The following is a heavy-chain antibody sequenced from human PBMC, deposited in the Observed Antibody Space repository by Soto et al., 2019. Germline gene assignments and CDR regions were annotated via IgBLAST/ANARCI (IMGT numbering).Heavy chain of an antibody. CDR1: GFTFSSYA. D-gene: IGHD3-10*01. J-gene: IGHJ4*02. CDR2: VSGSGGST. V-gene: IGHV3-23*01. Sequence: GGSLRLSCAASGFTFSSYAMSWVRQAPGKGLEWVSAVSGSGGSTYYADSVKGRFTISRDNSKNTVYLQMNSLRAEDTAVYYCARGTYGPDYWGQGTLVTVSS. CDR3: ARGTYGPDY.